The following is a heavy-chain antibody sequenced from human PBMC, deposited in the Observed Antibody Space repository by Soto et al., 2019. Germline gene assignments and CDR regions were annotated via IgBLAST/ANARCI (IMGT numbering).Heavy chain of an antibody. CDR1: GFTFSSYA. CDR3: SFDLKPAYDILPYYFDY. J-gene: IGHJ4*02. V-gene: IGHV3-23*01. CDR2: ISGSGGST. Sequence: GGSLRLSCAASGFTFSSYAMSWVRQAPGKGLEWVSAISGSGGSTYYADSVKGRFTISRDNSKNTLYLQMNSLRAEDTAVYYCSFDLKPAYDILPYYFDYWGQGTLVTVSS. D-gene: IGHD3-9*01.